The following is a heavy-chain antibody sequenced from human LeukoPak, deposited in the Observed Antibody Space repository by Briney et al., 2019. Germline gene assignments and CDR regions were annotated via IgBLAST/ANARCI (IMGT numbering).Heavy chain of an antibody. D-gene: IGHD3-9*01. CDR3: ARGKPSLRYFGSFVGYYFDY. V-gene: IGHV4-34*01. J-gene: IGHJ4*02. Sequence: SETLSLTCGVFGGSFSGYYWSWIRQPPGKGLEWIGEIDQSGSTNYNPSLKSRVTISVDTSKNRFSLNLSSVTAADTAVYYCARGKPSLRYFGSFVGYYFDYWGQGTLVTVSS. CDR2: IDQSGST. CDR1: GGSFSGYY.